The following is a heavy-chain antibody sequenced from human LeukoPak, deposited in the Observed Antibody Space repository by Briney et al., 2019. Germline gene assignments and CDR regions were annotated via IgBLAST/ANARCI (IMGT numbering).Heavy chain of an antibody. CDR3: ARYYDFWSGLDY. D-gene: IGHD3-3*01. V-gene: IGHV4-59*01. Sequence: TSETLSLTCTVSGGSISSYYWSWIRQPPGEGLEWIGYIYYSGSTNYNPSLKSRVTISVDTSKNQFSLKLSSVTAADTAVYYCARYYDFWSGLDYWGQGTLVTVSS. CDR2: IYYSGST. CDR1: GGSISSYY. J-gene: IGHJ4*02.